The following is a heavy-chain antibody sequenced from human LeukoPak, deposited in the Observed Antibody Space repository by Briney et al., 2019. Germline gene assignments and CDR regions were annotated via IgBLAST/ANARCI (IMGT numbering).Heavy chain of an antibody. CDR2: SSSSGSTI. CDR1: GFTFSSYE. V-gene: IGHV3-48*03. J-gene: IGHJ4*02. Sequence: GGSLRLSYAASGFTFSSYEMNWVRQAPGKGLEWVSHSSSSGSTIYYAGSVKGRFTIARDNAKNSVYLQMNSLRAEDTAVYYCARGSLHSAYGFDYWGQGTLVTVSS. CDR3: ARGSLHSAYGFDY. D-gene: IGHD5-12*01.